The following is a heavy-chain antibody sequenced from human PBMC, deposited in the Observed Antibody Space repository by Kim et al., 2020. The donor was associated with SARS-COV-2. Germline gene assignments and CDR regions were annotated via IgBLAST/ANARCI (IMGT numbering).Heavy chain of an antibody. V-gene: IGHV4-4*07. J-gene: IGHJ3*02. CDR3: AREEITISGTHAFDI. Sequence: PTPTSRVTMSVDTSKDQFSLKLSSVTAADTAVYYCAREEITISGTHAFDIWGQGTMVTVSS. D-gene: IGHD3-9*01.